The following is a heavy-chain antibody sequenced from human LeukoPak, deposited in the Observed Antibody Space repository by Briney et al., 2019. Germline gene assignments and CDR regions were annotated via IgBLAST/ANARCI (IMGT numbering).Heavy chain of an antibody. Sequence: GGSLRLSCAASGFTFSSYGMHWVRQAPGKGLEWVAVISYDGSNKYYADSVKGRFTISRDNSKNTLYLQMNSLRAEDTAVYYCARDLGSSGHTPPHFDYWGQGTLVTVSS. CDR1: GFTFSSYG. J-gene: IGHJ4*02. D-gene: IGHD3-22*01. CDR2: ISYDGSNK. CDR3: ARDLGSSGHTPPHFDY. V-gene: IGHV3-30*03.